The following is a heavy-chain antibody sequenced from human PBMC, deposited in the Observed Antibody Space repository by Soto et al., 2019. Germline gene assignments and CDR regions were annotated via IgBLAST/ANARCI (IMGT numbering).Heavy chain of an antibody. CDR2: INSDGSST. CDR3: ARAPRYDYVWGSYRY. Sequence: GGSLRLSCAASGFTFSSYWMHWVRQAPGKGLVWVSRINSDGSSTSYADSVKGRFTISRDNAKNTLYLQMNSLRAEDTAVYYCARAPRYDYVWGSYRYWGQGTLVTVSS. D-gene: IGHD3-16*02. J-gene: IGHJ4*02. V-gene: IGHV3-74*01. CDR1: GFTFSSYW.